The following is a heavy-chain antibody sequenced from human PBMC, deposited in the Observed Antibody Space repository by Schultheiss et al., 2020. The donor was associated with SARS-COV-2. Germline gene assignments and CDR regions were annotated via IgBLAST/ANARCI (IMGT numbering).Heavy chain of an antibody. CDR1: GGSISSSSYY. CDR2: VHYTGNT. Sequence: SETLSLTCTVSGGSISSSSYYWGWIRQPPGKGLEWIGYVHYTGNTNYNPSLKSRVAISVDTSKKQFSLNLSSVTAADTAVYYCARNPNWNYWYFDLWGRGTLVTVSS. J-gene: IGHJ2*01. D-gene: IGHD1-20*01. V-gene: IGHV4-61*05. CDR3: ARNPNWNYWYFDL.